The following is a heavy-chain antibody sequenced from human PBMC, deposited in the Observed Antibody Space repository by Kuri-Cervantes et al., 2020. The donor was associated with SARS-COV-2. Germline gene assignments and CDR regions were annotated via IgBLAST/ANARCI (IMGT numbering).Heavy chain of an antibody. V-gene: IGHV3-53*01. CDR3: AKDGGPGYGDYVYFDY. J-gene: IGHJ4*02. Sequence: GGSLRLSCAASGFTVSSNYMSWVRQAPGKGLEWVSLIYSGGSTYYADSVKGRFTISRDNSKNTLYLQMNSLRAEDTAVYYCAKDGGPGYGDYVYFDYWGQGTLVTVSS. D-gene: IGHD4-17*01. CDR2: IYSGGST. CDR1: GFTVSSNY.